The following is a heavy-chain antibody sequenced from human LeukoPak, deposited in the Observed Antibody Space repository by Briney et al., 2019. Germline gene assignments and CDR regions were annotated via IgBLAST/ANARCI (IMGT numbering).Heavy chain of an antibody. CDR2: IYHSGST. V-gene: IGHV4-38-2*02. CDR1: GFSLSTSGV. D-gene: IGHD3-10*01. J-gene: IGHJ4*02. CDR3: ATHHYGSGSYWGYFDY. Sequence: SGPTLVNPTQTLTLTCTFSGFSLSTSGVGVGWIRQPPGKALEWLGSIYHSGSTYYNPSLKSRVTISVDTSKNQFSLKLSSVTAADTAVYYCATHHYGSGSYWGYFDYWGQGTLVTVSS.